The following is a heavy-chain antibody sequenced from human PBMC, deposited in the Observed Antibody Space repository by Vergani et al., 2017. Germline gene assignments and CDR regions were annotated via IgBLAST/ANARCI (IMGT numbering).Heavy chain of an antibody. Sequence: QVQLQESGPGLVKPSETLSLTCAVSGYSISSGYYWGWIRQPPGKGLEWIGSIYHSGSTYYNPSLKSRVTISVDTSKNQFSLKLSSVTAADTAVYYCATLYIGSYYASFDYWGQGTLVTVSS. CDR2: IYHSGST. V-gene: IGHV4-38-2*01. D-gene: IGHD1-26*01. CDR1: GYSISSGYY. CDR3: ATLYIGSYYASFDY. J-gene: IGHJ4*02.